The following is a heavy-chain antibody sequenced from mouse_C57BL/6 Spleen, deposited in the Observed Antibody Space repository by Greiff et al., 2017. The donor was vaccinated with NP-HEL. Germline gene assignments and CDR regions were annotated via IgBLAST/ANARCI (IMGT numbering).Heavy chain of an antibody. CDR3: ARANWWYFDY. V-gene: IGHV1-82*01. CDR2: IYPGDGDT. D-gene: IGHD1-1*02. CDR1: GYAFSSSW. J-gene: IGHJ2*01. Sequence: VQLQQSGPELVKPGASVKLSCKASGYAFSSSWMNWVKQRPGQGLEWIGRIYPGDGDTNYNGKFKGKATLTADKSSSTAYMQLSSLTSEDSAVYFCARANWWYFDYWGQGTTLTVAS.